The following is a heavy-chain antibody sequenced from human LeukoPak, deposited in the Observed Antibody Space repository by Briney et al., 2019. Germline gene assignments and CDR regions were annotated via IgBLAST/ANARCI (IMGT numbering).Heavy chain of an antibody. CDR2: VRGEAKRSAT. V-gene: IGHV3-73*01. CDR3: TSHYDILTGYVTSDAFDI. J-gene: IGHJ3*02. Sequence: PGGSLRLACAPYGLTLSGSAVRWVRQACGKGRESDRRVRGEAKRSATAYAASVSGRFTISRDDSKKEAYLQMNSLKTEDTAVYYCTSHYDILTGYVTSDAFDIWGQGTMVTVSS. D-gene: IGHD3-9*01. CDR1: GLTLSGSA.